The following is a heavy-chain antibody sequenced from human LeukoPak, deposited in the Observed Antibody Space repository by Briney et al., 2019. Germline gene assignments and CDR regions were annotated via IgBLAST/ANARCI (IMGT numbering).Heavy chain of an antibody. CDR3: ARGKYCTNGVCYYFDY. V-gene: IGHV1-2*06. CDR1: GYTFTGYY. J-gene: IGHJ4*02. D-gene: IGHD2-8*01. CDR2: INPNSGGT. Sequence: ASVKVSCKASGYTFTGYYMHWVRQAPGQGLEWMGRINPNSGGTNYAQKFQGRVTMTRDTSISTAYMELSRLRSDDTAVYYCARGKYCTNGVCYYFDYWGQGTLVTVSS.